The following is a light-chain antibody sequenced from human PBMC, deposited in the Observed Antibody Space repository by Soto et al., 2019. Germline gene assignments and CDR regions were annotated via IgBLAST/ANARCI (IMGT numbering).Light chain of an antibody. CDR2: DVS. CDR1: SSYVGGYNY. V-gene: IGLV2-14*03. Sequence: QSVLTQPASVSGSPGQSIALSCTGTSSYVGGYNYVSWYQQHPGKAPKLMIYDVSNRPSGVSDRFSGSKSGNTASLTISGLQAEDEADYYCNSYTTSSTYVFGTGTKVTVL. J-gene: IGLJ1*01. CDR3: NSYTTSSTYV.